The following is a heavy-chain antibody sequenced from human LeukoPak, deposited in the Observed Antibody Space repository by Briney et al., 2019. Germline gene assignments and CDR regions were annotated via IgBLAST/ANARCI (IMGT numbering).Heavy chain of an antibody. D-gene: IGHD3-22*01. CDR3: ARCSPGDSSNFYAVLQY. CDR1: GGTFSSYA. V-gene: IGHV1-69*06. CDR2: IIPVFGTT. Sequence: SVKVSCKASGGTFSSYAVSWVRLTPGQGLEWLGGIIPVFGTTTYAQKFQAKVTMTADKSTNTAYLEISSLTSDDTAVYYCARCSPGDSSNFYAVLQYWGQGTRSPSPQ. J-gene: IGHJ4*02.